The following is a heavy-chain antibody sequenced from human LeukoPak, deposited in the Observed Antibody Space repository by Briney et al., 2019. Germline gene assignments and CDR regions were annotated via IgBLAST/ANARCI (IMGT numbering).Heavy chain of an antibody. J-gene: IGHJ5*02. CDR2: ISGSGGVT. CDR1: GFTFGSYA. Sequence: PGGSLRLSCVGSGFTFGSYAMSWVRQAPGKGLEWVSLISGSGGVTYYADSVKGRFTIYRDKSKNTLYLQMNSLRAEDTATYYCAKEWDGSGTRLGWFDPWGQGTLVTVSS. CDR3: AKEWDGSGTRLGWFDP. V-gene: IGHV3-23*01. D-gene: IGHD3-10*01.